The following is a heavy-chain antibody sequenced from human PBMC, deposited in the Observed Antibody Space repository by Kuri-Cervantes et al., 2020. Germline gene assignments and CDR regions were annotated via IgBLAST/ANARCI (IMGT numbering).Heavy chain of an antibody. D-gene: IGHD3-9*01. V-gene: IGHV3-66*01. CDR2: IYSGGST. Sequence: GESLKISCAASGFTVSSNYMSWVRQAPGKGLEWVSVIYSGGSTYYADSVKGRFTTSRDNSKNTLYLQMNSLRAEDTAVYYCARVGYDILTGSDNWFDPWGQGTLVTVSS. CDR3: ARVGYDILTGSDNWFDP. J-gene: IGHJ5*02. CDR1: GFTVSSNY.